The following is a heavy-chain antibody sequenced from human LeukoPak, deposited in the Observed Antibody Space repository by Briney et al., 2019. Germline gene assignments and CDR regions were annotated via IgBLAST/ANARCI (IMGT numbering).Heavy chain of an antibody. CDR2: INWDGTAT. CDR1: GFTFDDFA. CDR3: TRGGFGAHYYYYMDV. Sequence: GGSLRLSCAASGFTFDDFALTWVRQSPEKGLEWVSGINWDGTATGYADSVKGRFTISRDNAKNSLYLQMNSLRVEDSALYYCTRGGFGAHYYYYMDVWGKGTTVTVSS. V-gene: IGHV3-20*04. D-gene: IGHD3-16*01. J-gene: IGHJ6*03.